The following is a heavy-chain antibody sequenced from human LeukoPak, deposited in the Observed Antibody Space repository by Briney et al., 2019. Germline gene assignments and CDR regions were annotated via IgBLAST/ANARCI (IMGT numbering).Heavy chain of an antibody. D-gene: IGHD3-10*01. CDR1: GFTFSSYA. J-gene: IGHJ6*02. Sequence: GGSLRLSCAASGFTFSSYAMSWVRQAPGKGLEWVSAISGSGGSTYYADSVKGRFTISRDNSKDTLYLQMNSLRAEDTAVYYCAKDQGLWFGELSYGMDVWGQGTTVTVSS. CDR3: AKDQGLWFGELSYGMDV. CDR2: ISGSGGST. V-gene: IGHV3-23*01.